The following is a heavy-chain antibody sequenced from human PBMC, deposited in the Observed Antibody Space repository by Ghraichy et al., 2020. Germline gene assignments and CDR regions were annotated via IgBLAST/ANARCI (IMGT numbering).Heavy chain of an antibody. CDR3: ARLEAAAFDY. V-gene: IGHV5-51*01. CDR1: GYSFTNSW. D-gene: IGHD6-13*01. Sequence: GESLNISCKGSGYSFTNSWIGWVRQMPGKGLECMGIIYPGDSDTRYSPSFQGQVTISADKSISTAYLQWLSLKASDTAMYYCARLEAAAFDYWGQGTLVTVSS. CDR2: IYPGDSDT. J-gene: IGHJ4*02.